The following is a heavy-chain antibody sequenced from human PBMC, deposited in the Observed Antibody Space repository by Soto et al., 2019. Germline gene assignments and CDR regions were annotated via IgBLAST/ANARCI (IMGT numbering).Heavy chain of an antibody. CDR1: GYTFTSYA. V-gene: IGHV1-3*01. D-gene: IGHD6-19*01. J-gene: IGHJ2*01. Sequence: QVQLVQSGAEVKKPGASVKVSCKASGYTFTSYAMHWVRQAPGQRLEWMGWINAGNGNTKYSQKFQGRVTITRDTSASTAYMELSRLRSEDTAVYYCARGVAGIGGWYFDLWGRGTLVTVSS. CDR2: INAGNGNT. CDR3: ARGVAGIGGWYFDL.